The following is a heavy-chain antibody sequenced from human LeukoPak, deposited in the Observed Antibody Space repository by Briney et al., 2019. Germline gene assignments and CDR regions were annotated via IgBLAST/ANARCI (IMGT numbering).Heavy chain of an antibody. CDR2: IIPILGIA. J-gene: IGHJ6*02. D-gene: IGHD2-15*01. CDR1: GGTFSSYT. CDR3: ARDIVVVVAASHYYYYGMDV. V-gene: IGHV1-69*04. Sequence: SVKVSCKASGGTFSSYTISWVRQAPGQGLEWMGRIIPILGIANYAQKFQGRVTITADKSTGTAYMELSSLRSEDTAVYYCARDIVVVVAASHYYYYGMDVWGQGTTVTVSS.